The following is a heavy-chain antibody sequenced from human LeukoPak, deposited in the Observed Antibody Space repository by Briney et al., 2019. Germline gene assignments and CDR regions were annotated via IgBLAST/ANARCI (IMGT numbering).Heavy chain of an antibody. Sequence: GESLKISCKGSGYSFTSYWIGWVRQMPGKGLEWMGIIYPGDSDTRYSPSFQGQVTISADKSISTAYLQWSSLKASDTAMYYCARRDVLTGYYEVIENWGQGTLVTVSS. CDR3: ARRDVLTGYYEVIEN. CDR1: GYSFTSYW. V-gene: IGHV5-51*01. J-gene: IGHJ4*02. D-gene: IGHD3-9*01. CDR2: IYPGDSDT.